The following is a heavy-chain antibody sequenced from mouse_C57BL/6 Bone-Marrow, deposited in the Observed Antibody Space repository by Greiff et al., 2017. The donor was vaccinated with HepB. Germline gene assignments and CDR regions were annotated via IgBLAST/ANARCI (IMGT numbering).Heavy chain of an antibody. Sequence: EVQRVESGAELVRPGASVKLSCTASGFNIKDDYMHWVKQRPEQGLEWIGWIDPENGDTEYASKFQGKATITADTSSNTAYLQLSSLTSEDTAVYYCTTYYSNHYAMDYWGQGTSVTVSS. CDR3: TTYYSNHYAMDY. V-gene: IGHV14-4*01. CDR2: IDPENGDT. J-gene: IGHJ4*01. D-gene: IGHD2-5*01. CDR1: GFNIKDDY.